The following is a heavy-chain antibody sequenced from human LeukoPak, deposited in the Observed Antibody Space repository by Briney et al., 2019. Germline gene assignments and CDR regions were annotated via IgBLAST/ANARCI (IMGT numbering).Heavy chain of an antibody. D-gene: IGHD3-10*01. J-gene: IGHJ3*02. CDR1: GFTFSSYS. V-gene: IGHV3-21*01. CDR3: AKDWVWFGDWGAFDI. CDR2: ISSSSSYI. Sequence: GGSLRLSCAASGFTFSSYSMNWVRQAPGKGLEWVSSISSSSSYIYYADSVKGRFTISRDNAKNSLYLQMNSLRAEDTAVYYCAKDWVWFGDWGAFDIWGQGTMVTVSS.